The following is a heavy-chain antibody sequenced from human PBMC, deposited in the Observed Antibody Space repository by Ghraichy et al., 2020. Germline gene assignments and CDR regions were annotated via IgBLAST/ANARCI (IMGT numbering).Heavy chain of an antibody. CDR1: GFTFSSYA. J-gene: IGHJ6*02. CDR3: AKAPSRLRYYGMDV. Sequence: GGSLRLSCAASGFTFSSYAMSWVRQAPGKGLEWVSAISGSGGSTYYADSVKGRFTISRDNSKNTLYLQMNSLRAEDTAVYYCAKAPSRLRYYGMDVWGQGTTVTVSS. V-gene: IGHV3-23*01. D-gene: IGHD4-17*01. CDR2: ISGSGGST.